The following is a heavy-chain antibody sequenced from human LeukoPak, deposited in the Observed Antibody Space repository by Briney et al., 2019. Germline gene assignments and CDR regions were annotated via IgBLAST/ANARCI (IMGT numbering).Heavy chain of an antibody. CDR2: RSASGGGT. V-gene: IGHV3-23*01. J-gene: IGHJ4*02. CDR1: GITLSNYG. Sequence: GGSERLSCAVSGITLSNYGMAWVRQAPGKGLEWVASRSASGGGTSYADSVRGRFTISRDNAKNTLYLQMNSLRAEDTAVYFCAKRGVVIRVILVGFHKEAYYFDSWGQGVLVTVSS. CDR3: AKRGVVIRVILVGFHKEAYYFDS. D-gene: IGHD3-22*01.